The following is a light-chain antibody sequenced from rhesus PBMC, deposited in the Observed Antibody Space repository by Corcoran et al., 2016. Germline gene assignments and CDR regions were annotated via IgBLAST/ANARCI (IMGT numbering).Light chain of an antibody. CDR2: RAS. CDR3: QQHDNSPLT. J-gene: IGKJ4*01. Sequence: DIQMTQSPSSLSASVGDRVTITCRASQGISNWLAWYQQKPGKAPKLLIYRASNLETGVPSRFSGSGSGTYFTLTISSLQPEDIATYYCQQHDNSPLTFGGGTKVELK. CDR1: QGISNW. V-gene: IGKV1-69*01.